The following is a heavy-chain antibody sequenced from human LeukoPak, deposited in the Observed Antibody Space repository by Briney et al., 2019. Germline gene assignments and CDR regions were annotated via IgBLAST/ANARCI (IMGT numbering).Heavy chain of an antibody. CDR3: ARGQEGYYGSGGMGYYFDY. D-gene: IGHD3-10*01. Sequence: GGSLRLSCAASGFTFSIYAMSWVRQAPGKGLEWVSAISGSGGTAYYADSVKGRFTISRDNSKNTLYLQMNSLGAEDTAVYYCARGQEGYYGSGGMGYYFDYWGQGTLVTVSS. J-gene: IGHJ4*02. CDR2: ISGSGGTA. CDR1: GFTFSIYA. V-gene: IGHV3-23*01.